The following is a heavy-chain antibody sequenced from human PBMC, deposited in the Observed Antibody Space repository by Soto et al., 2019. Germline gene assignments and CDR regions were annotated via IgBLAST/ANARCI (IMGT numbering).Heavy chain of an antibody. V-gene: IGHV4-61*01. CDR1: GGSVSSGSYY. J-gene: IGHJ6*02. Sequence: QVQLQESGPGLVKPSETLSLTCTVSGGSVSSGSYYWSWIRQPPGKGLEWIGYIYYSGSTNYNPSLKSRVTISVDTSKNQFDLKLSSVTAADTAVYYCASGRGGYSYGPHYYGMDVWGQGTKVTVSS. CDR2: IYYSGST. CDR3: ASGRGGYSYGPHYYGMDV. D-gene: IGHD5-18*01.